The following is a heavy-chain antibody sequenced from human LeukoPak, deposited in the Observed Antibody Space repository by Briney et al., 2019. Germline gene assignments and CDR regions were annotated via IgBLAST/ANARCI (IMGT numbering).Heavy chain of an antibody. CDR1: GNYW. J-gene: IGHJ4*02. V-gene: IGHV3-74*01. CDR3: VSFYETH. Sequence: PGGSLRLSCVASGNYWMHWVRQAPGKGLVWVSHINSDGSWTSYADSVKGRFTISEDNAKNTVYLQMNSLRAEDTAVYYCVSFYETHWGRGTLVTVSS. CDR2: INSDGSWT. D-gene: IGHD2/OR15-2a*01.